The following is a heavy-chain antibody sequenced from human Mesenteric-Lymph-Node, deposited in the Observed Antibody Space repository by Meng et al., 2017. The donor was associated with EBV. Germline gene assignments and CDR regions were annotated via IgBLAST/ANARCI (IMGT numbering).Heavy chain of an antibody. J-gene: IGHJ4*02. D-gene: IGHD4-17*01. CDR2: IWNDGSSA. CDR1: GFDFSTYG. Sequence: QVQLVESGGGVCQPGRSLRLSCAVSGFDFSTYGMHWVRQAPGKGLEWVAMIWNDGSSAYYADSVKGRFTISRDNSKNTLSLQMNSLRPEDTAVYYCVRAGYGDFVWFDFWGQGTLVTVSS. CDR3: VRAGYGDFVWFDF. V-gene: IGHV3-33*01.